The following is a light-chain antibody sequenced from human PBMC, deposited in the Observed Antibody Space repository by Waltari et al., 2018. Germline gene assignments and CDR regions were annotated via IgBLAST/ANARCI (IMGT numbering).Light chain of an antibody. J-gene: IGKJ4*01. Sequence: DIQMTQSPSSVTASIGNRGTFTCRASQSISSWLAWYQQKPGKAPKLLISKASTLESGVPSRFSGSGSGTEFTLTISSLQPDDFATYYCQQYTSFSLTFGGGTTVEIK. CDR1: QSISSW. V-gene: IGKV1-5*03. CDR2: KAS. CDR3: QQYTSFSLT.